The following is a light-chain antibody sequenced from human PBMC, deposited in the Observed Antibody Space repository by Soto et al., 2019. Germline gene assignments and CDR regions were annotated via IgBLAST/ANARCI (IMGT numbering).Light chain of an antibody. CDR1: SSDVGGYNY. CDR2: DVS. Sequence: QSVLTQPASVSGSPRQSITISCTGTSSDVGGYNYVSWCQQHPGKAPKLMIYDVSNRPSGVSNRFSGSKSGNTASLTISGLQAEDEADYYCSSYTTSSPHVVFGGGTKLTVL. CDR3: SSYTTSSPHVV. V-gene: IGLV2-14*01. J-gene: IGLJ2*01.